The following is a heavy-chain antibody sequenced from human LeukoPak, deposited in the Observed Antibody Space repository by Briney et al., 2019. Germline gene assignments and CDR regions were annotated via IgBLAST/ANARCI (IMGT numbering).Heavy chain of an antibody. V-gene: IGHV4-34*01. CDR2: INHSGST. CDR1: GGSFSGYY. D-gene: IGHD6-19*01. J-gene: IGHJ4*02. Sequence: SETLSLTCAVYGGSFSGYYWSWIRQPPGKWLEWIGEINHSGSTTHNPPLKSRVTISVDTSKTQFSLKLSSVTAADTAVYYCARGDSSGWYFSFWGQGTLVTVSS. CDR3: ARGDSSGWYFSF.